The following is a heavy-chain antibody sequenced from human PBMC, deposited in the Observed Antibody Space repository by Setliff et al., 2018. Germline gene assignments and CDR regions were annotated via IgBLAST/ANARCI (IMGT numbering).Heavy chain of an antibody. CDR3: ARDQGYSGYGNFGF. V-gene: IGHV1-18*01. CDR2: ISAYNGNT. D-gene: IGHD5-12*01. J-gene: IGHJ4*02. CDR1: GYTFTSYG. Sequence: ASVKVSCKASGYTFTSYGISWVRQAPGQGLEWMGWISAYNGNTNYAQKLQGRVTMTTDTSTSTAYMELRSLRSDDTAVYFCARDQGYSGYGNFGFWGQGTLVTVSS.